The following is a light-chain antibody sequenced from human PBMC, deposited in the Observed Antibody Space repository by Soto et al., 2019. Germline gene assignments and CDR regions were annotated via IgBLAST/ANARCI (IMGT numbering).Light chain of an antibody. J-gene: IGKJ4*01. V-gene: IGKV1-39*01. Sequence: DIQMTQSPSSLSAPVGDRVTITCRASQGIGSYLNLYQQKSGKAPKLLIYAASSLQSGVPLRFSGSGSGTDFTLTISSLQPEDFATYYCQQSYNAPLTFGGGTKVDIK. CDR3: QQSYNAPLT. CDR1: QGIGSY. CDR2: AAS.